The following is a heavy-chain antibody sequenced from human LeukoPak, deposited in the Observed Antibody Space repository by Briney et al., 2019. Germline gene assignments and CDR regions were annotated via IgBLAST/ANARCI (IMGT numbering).Heavy chain of an antibody. Sequence: GASVKVSCKASGYTFTSYGISWVRQAPGQGLEWMGWISAYNGNTNYAQKLQGRVTMTTDTSTSTAYMELRSLRSDDTAVYYCARDPPINWSSTSCRGDYWGQGTLVTVSS. D-gene: IGHD2-2*01. CDR3: ARDPPINWSSTSCRGDY. J-gene: IGHJ4*02. V-gene: IGHV1-18*01. CDR2: ISAYNGNT. CDR1: GYTFTSYG.